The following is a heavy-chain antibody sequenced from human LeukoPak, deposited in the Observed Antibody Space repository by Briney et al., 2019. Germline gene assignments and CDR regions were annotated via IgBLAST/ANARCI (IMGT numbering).Heavy chain of an antibody. D-gene: IGHD2-2*01. V-gene: IGHV3-23*01. J-gene: IGHJ4*02. CDR2: ISGGGHST. CDR3: AKLPPRDYCSRCSCRDY. CDR1: GLTFTDYA. Sequence: GGSLRLSCAVSGLTFTDYAMSWVRQAPGKGLEWVSSISGGGHSTYYVDSVKGRFTISRDNSKDTLYLQMNNLRAEDTALYYCAKLPPRDYCSRCSCRDYWGRGAQVTVSS.